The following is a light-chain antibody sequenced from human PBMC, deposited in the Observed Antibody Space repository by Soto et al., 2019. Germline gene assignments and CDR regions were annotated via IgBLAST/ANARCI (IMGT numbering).Light chain of an antibody. V-gene: IGKV1-9*01. CDR1: QGISSY. CDR3: QQLNSYPPYT. Sequence: DIQLTQSPSFLSASVGDRVTIACRASQGISSYLAWYQQKPGKAPKLLIYAASTLHSGVPSRFSGSGSVTEFTLTISSPQPEDFATYYCQQLNSYPPYTFGQGTKLEIK. J-gene: IGKJ2*01. CDR2: AAS.